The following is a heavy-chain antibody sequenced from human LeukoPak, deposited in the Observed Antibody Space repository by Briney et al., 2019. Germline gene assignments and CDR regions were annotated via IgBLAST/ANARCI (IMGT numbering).Heavy chain of an antibody. D-gene: IGHD5-12*01. CDR3: ASGGYCGYAFDY. CDR2: IYYSGST. J-gene: IGHJ4*02. Sequence: KPSETLSLTCTVSGGSISNYYWSWIRQPPGKGLEWIGYIYYSGSTNYNPSLKSRVTISVDTSKNQFSLKLSSVTAADTAVYYCASGGYCGYAFDYWGQGILVTVSS. CDR1: GGSISNYY. V-gene: IGHV4-59*01.